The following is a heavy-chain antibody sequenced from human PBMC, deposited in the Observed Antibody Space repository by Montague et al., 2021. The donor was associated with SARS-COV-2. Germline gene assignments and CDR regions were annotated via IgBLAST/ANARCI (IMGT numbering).Heavy chain of an antibody. V-gene: IGHV3-23*01. CDR2: IDPAAGAT. J-gene: IGHJ4*02. Sequence: SLRLSCAASGFTFSKFGMNWVRQAPGKGLEWVSTIDPAAGATYYADSVRGRFAISRDNSKNILSLQMDSLTADDTAVYYCASSNFFAYWGQGTLITVSS. CDR3: ASSNFFAY. D-gene: IGHD6-6*01. CDR1: GFTFSKFG.